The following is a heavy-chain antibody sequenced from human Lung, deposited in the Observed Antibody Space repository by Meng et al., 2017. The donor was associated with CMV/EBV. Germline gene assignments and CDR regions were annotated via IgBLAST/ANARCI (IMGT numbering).Heavy chain of an antibody. CDR3: ARDRGYCSSTSCRHPRYWDYGMDV. CDR1: GFTFSSYE. V-gene: IGHV3-48*03. Sequence: GGSLRLXCAASGFTFSSYEMNWVRQAPGKGLEWVSYISSSGSTIYYADSVKGRFTISRDNAKNSLYLPMYSLRAEDTAVYYCARDRGYCSSTSCRHPRYWDYGMDVWGQGTTVTVSS. J-gene: IGHJ6*02. D-gene: IGHD2-2*01. CDR2: ISSSGSTI.